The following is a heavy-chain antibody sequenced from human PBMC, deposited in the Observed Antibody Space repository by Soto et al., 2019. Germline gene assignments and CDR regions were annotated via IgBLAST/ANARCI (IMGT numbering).Heavy chain of an antibody. CDR2: MKLDGSEE. CDR3: AVYDYGVSALAH. V-gene: IGHV3-7*03. D-gene: IGHD4-17*01. CDR1: GFSFSSQW. Sequence: EVQLVESGGGLVQPGGSLRLSCAASGFSFSSQWMSWVRQAPGKGLEWVANMKLDGSEEYYVDSVKGRFTISRDSARRSLLLQMNSLRADDTAVYYCAVYDYGVSALAHWGQGALVTVSS. J-gene: IGHJ4*02.